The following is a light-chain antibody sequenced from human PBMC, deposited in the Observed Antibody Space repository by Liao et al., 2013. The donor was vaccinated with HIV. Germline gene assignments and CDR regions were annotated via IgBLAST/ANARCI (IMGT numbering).Light chain of an antibody. J-gene: IGLJ1*01. CDR3: QAWDSPNYV. CDR2: YDT. V-gene: IGLV3-21*01. CDR1: NIGSKS. Sequence: SYELTQPPSVSVAPGKTANITCGGNNIGSKSVHWYQQKPGQAPVLVIYYDTDRPSGIPERFSGSNSGNTATLTISGTQAMDEADYYCQAWDSPNYVFGTGTKVTVL.